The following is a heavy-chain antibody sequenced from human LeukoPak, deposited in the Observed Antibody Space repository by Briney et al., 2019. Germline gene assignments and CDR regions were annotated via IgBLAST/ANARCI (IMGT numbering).Heavy chain of an antibody. Sequence: PGGSLRLSCAASGFTFSSYSMNWVRQAPGKGLEWVSSISSSSSYIKYADSVKGRFTISRDNAKNSLYLQMNSLRAEDTAVYYCATDGGNYGYFQHWGQGTLVTVSS. J-gene: IGHJ1*01. V-gene: IGHV3-21*01. CDR2: ISSSSSYI. CDR3: ATDGGNYGYFQH. D-gene: IGHD4-23*01. CDR1: GFTFSSYS.